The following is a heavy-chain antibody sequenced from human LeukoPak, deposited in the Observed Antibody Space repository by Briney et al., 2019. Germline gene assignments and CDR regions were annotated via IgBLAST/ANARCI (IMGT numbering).Heavy chain of an antibody. J-gene: IGHJ4*02. D-gene: IGHD6-19*01. CDR3: ARVALSSSGWYEGFDY. V-gene: IGHV4-59*01. Sequence: SETLSLTCTVSGGSISSYYWSWIRQPPGKGLEWIGYIYYSGSTNYNPSLKSRVTISVDTSKNQFSLKLSSVTAADTAVYYCARVALSSSGWYEGFDYWGQGTPVTVSS. CDR1: GGSISSYY. CDR2: IYYSGST.